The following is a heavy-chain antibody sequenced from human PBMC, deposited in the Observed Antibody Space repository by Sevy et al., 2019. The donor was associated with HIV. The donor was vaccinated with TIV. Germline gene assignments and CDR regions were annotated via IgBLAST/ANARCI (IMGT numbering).Heavy chain of an antibody. CDR1: GYSFTSYG. CDR2: ISAYNGNT. V-gene: IGHV1-18*01. Sequence: ASVKVSCQASGYSFTSYGITWVRQAPGQVLEWMGWISAYNGNTNYAREFQGRLTMTTDTSTSTVYMDLRSLRSDDTAVYYCAFTKGVFGVVMTSFFFDYWGQGTPVTVSS. D-gene: IGHD3-3*01. CDR3: AFTKGVFGVVMTSFFFDY. J-gene: IGHJ4*02.